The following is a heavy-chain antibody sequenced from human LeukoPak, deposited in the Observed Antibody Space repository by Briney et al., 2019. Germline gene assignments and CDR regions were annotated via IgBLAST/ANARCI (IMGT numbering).Heavy chain of an antibody. J-gene: IGHJ4*02. Sequence: GGSLRLSCAASEFTFSSYWMSWVRQAPGKGLEWVANIKQDGSEKYYVDSVKGRFTISRDNAKNSLYLQMNSLRAEDTAVYYCARTAWSTIFGVVDSPLGYWGQGTLVTVSS. CDR2: IKQDGSEK. CDR1: EFTFSSYW. V-gene: IGHV3-7*01. D-gene: IGHD3-3*01. CDR3: ARTAWSTIFGVVDSPLGY.